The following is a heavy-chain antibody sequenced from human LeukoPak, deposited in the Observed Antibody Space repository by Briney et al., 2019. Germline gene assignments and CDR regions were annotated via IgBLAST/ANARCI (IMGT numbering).Heavy chain of an antibody. CDR1: GGSFSGYY. CDR2: INHSGST. D-gene: IGHD5-18*01. Sequence: PSETLSLTCAVYGGSFSGYYWSWIRQPPGKGLEWIGEINHSGSTNYNPSLKSRVTISGDTSKNQFSLKLSSVTAADTAVYYCARLLDSGGLDYRGQGTLVTVSS. V-gene: IGHV4-34*01. CDR3: ARLLDSGGLDY. J-gene: IGHJ4*02.